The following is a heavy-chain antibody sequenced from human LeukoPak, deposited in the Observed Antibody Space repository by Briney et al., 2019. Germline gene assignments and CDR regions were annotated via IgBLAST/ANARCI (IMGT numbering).Heavy chain of an antibody. Sequence: GESLKISCKGSGYNFVNNWIGWVRQMPGKGLEWMAIIYPADSNTKYSPSFQGQVTISADKSISTAYLQWSSLKASDTAMYYCARRTVENAFDIWGQGTMVTVSS. J-gene: IGHJ3*02. CDR2: IYPADSNT. CDR3: ARRTVENAFDI. CDR1: GYNFVNNW. V-gene: IGHV5-51*01. D-gene: IGHD5-24*01.